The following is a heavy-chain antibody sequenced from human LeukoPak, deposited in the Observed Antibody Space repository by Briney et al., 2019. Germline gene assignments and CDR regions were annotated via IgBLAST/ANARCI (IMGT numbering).Heavy chain of an antibody. V-gene: IGHV4-59*01. D-gene: IGHD5-24*01. CDR2: IYYSGST. Sequence: PSETLSLTCTVSGGSISSYYWSWIRQPPGKGLEWIGYIYYSGSTNYNPSLKSRVTISVDTSKNQFSLKLSSVTAADTAVYYCAGGDGYNGVDYFDYWGQGTLVTVSS. CDR3: AGGDGYNGVDYFDY. CDR1: GGSISSYY. J-gene: IGHJ4*02.